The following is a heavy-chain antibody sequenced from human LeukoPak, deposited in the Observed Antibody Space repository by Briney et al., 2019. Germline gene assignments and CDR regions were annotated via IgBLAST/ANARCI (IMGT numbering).Heavy chain of an antibody. D-gene: IGHD6-19*01. CDR3: ARGGIAVAGTYDY. V-gene: IGHV4-39*01. Sequence: SETLSLTCTVSGGSISSSSFFWDWIRQPPGKGLEWTGSIYYSGSTYYNSSLKSRVTISVDMSKNQFSLKLSSVTAADTAVYYCARGGIAVAGTYDYWGQGALVTVSS. CDR1: GGSISSSSFF. J-gene: IGHJ4*02. CDR2: IYYSGST.